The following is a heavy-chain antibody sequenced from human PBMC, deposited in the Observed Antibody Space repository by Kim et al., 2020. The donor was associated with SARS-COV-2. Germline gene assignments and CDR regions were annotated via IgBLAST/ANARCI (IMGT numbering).Heavy chain of an antibody. V-gene: IGHV3-33*03. J-gene: IGHJ3*02. Sequence: YYPTSVTGRCTISRDESKNTVGLLMNSLRAEDTAAYYCAKDNERGAFDIWGQGTVVTVSS. CDR3: AKDNERGAFDI. D-gene: IGHD2-8*01.